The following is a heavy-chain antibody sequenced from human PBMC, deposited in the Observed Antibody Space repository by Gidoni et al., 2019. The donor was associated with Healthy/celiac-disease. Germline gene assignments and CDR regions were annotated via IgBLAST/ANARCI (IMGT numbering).Heavy chain of an antibody. Sequence: QVQLVQSGAEVKKPGASVQVSCTASGYTFTGYYMHWVRQAPGQGLEWMGWINPNSGGTNYAQKFQGWVTMTRDTSISTAYMELSRLRSDDTAVDYCARAPLRDFWSGYPSYYFDYWGQGTLVTVSS. CDR2: INPNSGGT. J-gene: IGHJ4*02. D-gene: IGHD3-3*01. CDR1: GYTFTGYY. CDR3: ARAPLRDFWSGYPSYYFDY. V-gene: IGHV1-2*04.